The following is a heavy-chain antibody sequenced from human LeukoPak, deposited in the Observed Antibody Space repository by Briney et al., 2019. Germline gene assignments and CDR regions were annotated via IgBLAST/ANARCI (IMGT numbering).Heavy chain of an antibody. D-gene: IGHD1-1*01. Sequence: GASVKVSCKVSGYTLTELSMHWVRQAPGKGLEWMGGFDPEDGETIYAQKFQGRVTMTEDTSTDTAYMELSSLRSEDTAVYYCATRGLQLDTNDAFDIWGQGTMVTVSS. J-gene: IGHJ3*02. CDR3: ATRGLQLDTNDAFDI. V-gene: IGHV1-24*01. CDR2: FDPEDGET. CDR1: GYTLTELS.